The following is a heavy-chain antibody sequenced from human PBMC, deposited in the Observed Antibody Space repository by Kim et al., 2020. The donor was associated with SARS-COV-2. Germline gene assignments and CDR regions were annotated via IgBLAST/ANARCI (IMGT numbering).Heavy chain of an antibody. CDR3: VKDCSSTSCYKAFDY. Sequence: GGSLRLSCSASGFTFSSYAMHWVRQAPGKGLEYVSAISSNGGSTYYADSVKGRFTISRDNSKNTLYLQMSSLRAEDTAVYYCVKDCSSTSCYKAFDYWGQGTLVTVSS. CDR1: GFTFSSYA. J-gene: IGHJ4*02. V-gene: IGHV3-64D*06. CDR2: ISSNGGST. D-gene: IGHD2-2*02.